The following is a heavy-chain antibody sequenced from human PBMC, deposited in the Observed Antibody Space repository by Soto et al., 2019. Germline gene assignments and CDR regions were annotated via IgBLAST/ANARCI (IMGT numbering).Heavy chain of an antibody. Sequence: QVQLVQSGAEVKKPGASVKVSCKASGYTFTSYDVNWVRQATGQGLEWMGWMNPNSGNTGYAQKFQGRVTMTRNTSISTAYMELSSLRSEDTAVYYCAREYSSSWYRYSDEDYFDYWGQGTLVTVSS. CDR2: MNPNSGNT. CDR3: AREYSSSWYRYSDEDYFDY. CDR1: GYTFTSYD. J-gene: IGHJ4*02. V-gene: IGHV1-8*01. D-gene: IGHD6-13*01.